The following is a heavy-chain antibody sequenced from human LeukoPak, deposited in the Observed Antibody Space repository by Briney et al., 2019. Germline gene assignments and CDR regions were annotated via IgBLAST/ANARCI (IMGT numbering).Heavy chain of an antibody. CDR2: IRSKAYGGTT. J-gene: IGHJ4*02. CDR1: GFTFGDYA. V-gene: IGHV3-49*04. Sequence: PGGSLRLSCTASGFTFGDYAMSWVRQAPGKGLEWVGFIRSKAYGGTTEYAASVKGRFTISRDDSKSIAYLQMNSLKTEDTAVYYCTRVGSSGYYRGYFDYWGQGTLVTVSS. D-gene: IGHD3-22*01. CDR3: TRVGSSGYYRGYFDY.